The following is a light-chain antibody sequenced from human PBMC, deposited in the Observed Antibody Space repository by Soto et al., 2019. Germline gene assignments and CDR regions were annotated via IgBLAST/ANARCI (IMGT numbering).Light chain of an antibody. J-gene: IGKJ4*01. CDR3: QQYYIYPLT. V-gene: IGKV1-8*01. CDR2: AAS. CDR1: QGISSY. Sequence: AIRMTQSPSSFSASTGDRVTITCRASQGISSYLAWYQQKPGKAPKLLIYAASTLQSGVPSRFSGSGSGTDFTRTISCLQAEDFATYYCQQYYIYPLTFGGGTKVEIK.